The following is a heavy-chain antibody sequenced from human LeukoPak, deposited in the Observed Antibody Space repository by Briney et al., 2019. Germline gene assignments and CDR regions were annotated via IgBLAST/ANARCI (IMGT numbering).Heavy chain of an antibody. V-gene: IGHV4-4*07. CDR3: ARDLRSTSNWELDY. D-gene: IGHD7-27*01. CDR2: IYTSGST. Sequence: SETLSLTCTVSGVSISSYYWSWIRQPAGKGLEWIGRIYTSGSTNYNPSLKSRVTMSVDTSKNQFSLKLSSVTAADTAVYYCARDLRSTSNWELDYWGQGTLVTVSS. J-gene: IGHJ4*02. CDR1: GVSISSYY.